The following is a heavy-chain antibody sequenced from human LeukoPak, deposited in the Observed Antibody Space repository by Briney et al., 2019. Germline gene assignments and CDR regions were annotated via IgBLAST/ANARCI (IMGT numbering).Heavy chain of an antibody. CDR2: IYYSGST. V-gene: IGHV4-59*01. D-gene: IGHD3-10*01. CDR3: ARDKFYYGSGRYYGLDG. Sequence: SETLSVTCTVSGDSISSYYWSWIRQPPGKGLEWIGHIYYSGSTNYNSSLKSRVTISLGTSNNQFSLKLSAVTAADTAVYYCARDKFYYGSGRYYGLDGWGQGTTVIVSS. CDR1: GDSISSYY. J-gene: IGHJ6*02.